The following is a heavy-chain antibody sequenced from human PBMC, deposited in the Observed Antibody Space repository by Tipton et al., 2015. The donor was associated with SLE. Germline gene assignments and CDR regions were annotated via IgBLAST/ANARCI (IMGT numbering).Heavy chain of an antibody. CDR3: ARMGDRWYFDL. V-gene: IGHV4-59*11. CDR1: GGSISPHY. J-gene: IGHJ2*01. CDR2: IYYGGTT. D-gene: IGHD3-16*01. Sequence: TLSLTCTVSGGSISPHYWSWIRQPPGKGLEWIGYIYYGGTTTYNPFLKSRVTMSVDTSKNQFSLKLRSVTAADTAVYYCARMGDRWYFDLWGRGTLLTVSS.